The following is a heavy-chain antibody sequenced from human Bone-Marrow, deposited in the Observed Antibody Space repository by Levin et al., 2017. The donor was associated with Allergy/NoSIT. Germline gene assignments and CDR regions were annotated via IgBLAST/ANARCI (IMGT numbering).Heavy chain of an antibody. Sequence: KPGGSLRLSCAASGLIFNDYYMSWIRQAPGKGLEWVSYISSSGNTIYYADSVKGRFTISRDNAESALYLQMDSLRAEDTAVYYCARIMYGTDAFDVWGQGTLVTVSS. V-gene: IGHV3-11*01. CDR3: ARIMYGTDAFDV. J-gene: IGHJ3*01. CDR1: GLIFNDYY. CDR2: ISSSGNTI. D-gene: IGHD2-8*01.